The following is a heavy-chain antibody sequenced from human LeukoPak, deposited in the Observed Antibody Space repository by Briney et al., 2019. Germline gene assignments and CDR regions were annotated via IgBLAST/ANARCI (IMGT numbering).Heavy chain of an antibody. V-gene: IGHV4-34*01. CDR1: GGSFSGYY. J-gene: IGHJ4*02. D-gene: IGHD6-6*01. CDR3: ARRRVNLAARPFDY. CDR2: INHSGST. Sequence: PSETLSLTCAVYGGSFSGYYWSWIRQPPGKGLEWIGEINHSGSTNYNPSLKSRVTISVDTSKNQFSLKLSSATAAGTAVYYCARRRVNLAARPFDYWGQGTLVTVSS.